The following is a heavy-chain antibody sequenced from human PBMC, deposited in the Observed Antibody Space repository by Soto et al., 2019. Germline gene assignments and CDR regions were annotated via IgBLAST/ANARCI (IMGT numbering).Heavy chain of an antibody. V-gene: IGHV1-8*01. D-gene: IGHD2-21*01. Sequence: ASVKVSCKASGYTFTSYDINWVRQATGQGPELMGWMNPNIGNTGYAQKFQGRVTMTRNTSISTAYMELSSLRSEDTAVYYCASKIVEKIRRTYYYYMDVWGKGTTVTVSS. CDR2: MNPNIGNT. CDR3: ASKIVEKIRRTYYYYMDV. CDR1: GYTFTSYD. J-gene: IGHJ6*03.